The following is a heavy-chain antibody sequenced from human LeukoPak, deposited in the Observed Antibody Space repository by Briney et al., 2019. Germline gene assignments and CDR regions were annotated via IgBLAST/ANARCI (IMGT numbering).Heavy chain of an antibody. Sequence: GASVKVSCXASGYTFTSYYMHWVRQAPGQGLEWMGIINPSGGSTSYAQKFQGRVTMTRDTSTSTVYMELSSLRSEDTAVYYCARDLLMITFGGVIVMDYWGQGTLVTVSS. CDR3: ARDLLMITFGGVIVMDY. CDR2: INPSGGST. CDR1: GYTFTSYY. J-gene: IGHJ4*02. D-gene: IGHD3-16*02. V-gene: IGHV1-46*01.